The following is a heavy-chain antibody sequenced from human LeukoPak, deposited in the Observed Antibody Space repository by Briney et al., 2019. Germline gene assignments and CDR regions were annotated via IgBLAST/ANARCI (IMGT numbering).Heavy chain of an antibody. D-gene: IGHD3-10*01. CDR3: ARGRNIMVRGAIGGETKYYYSYYMDV. CDR2: IYYSGST. Sequence: PSETLSLTCTVSGGSISSYYWSWVRQPPGKGLEWIGYIYYSGSTNYNPSLKSRVTISVDTSKNQFSLKLSSVTAADTAVYYCARGRNIMVRGAIGGETKYYYSYYMDVWGKGTTVTVSS. J-gene: IGHJ6*03. V-gene: IGHV4-59*01. CDR1: GGSISSYY.